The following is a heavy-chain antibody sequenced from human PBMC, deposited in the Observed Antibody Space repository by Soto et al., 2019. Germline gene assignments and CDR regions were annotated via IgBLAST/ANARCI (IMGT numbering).Heavy chain of an antibody. CDR3: ARAPQLVAPAATGFDS. CDR1: GFPFSTYS. D-gene: IGHD2-2*01. V-gene: IGHV3-48*02. CDR2: ISASTLTT. J-gene: IGHJ4*02. Sequence: EVELVESGGGLVQPGGSLRLSCAASGFPFSTYSMSWVRQAPGKGLEWISYISASTLTTFYADSVKGRFTISRDTAQNSLYLQMNSLRDEDTAVYYCARAPQLVAPAATGFDSWGQGTLVTFSS.